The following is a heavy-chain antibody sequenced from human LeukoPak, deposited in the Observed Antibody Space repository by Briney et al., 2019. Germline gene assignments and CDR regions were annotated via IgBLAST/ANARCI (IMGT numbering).Heavy chain of an antibody. CDR1: GGSISPYY. J-gene: IGHJ4*02. CDR3: ARGSTDYFDY. Sequence: SETLSLTCTVSGGSISPYYWSWIRQPPGKGLEWIGYIYHSGSTNYNPSLKSRVTISVDKSKNQFSLKLSSVTAADTAVYYCARGSTDYFDYWGQGTLVTVSS. V-gene: IGHV4-59*01. D-gene: IGHD2-2*01. CDR2: IYHSGST.